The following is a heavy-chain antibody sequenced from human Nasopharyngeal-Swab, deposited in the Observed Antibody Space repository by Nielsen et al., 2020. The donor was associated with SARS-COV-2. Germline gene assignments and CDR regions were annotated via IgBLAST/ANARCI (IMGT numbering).Heavy chain of an antibody. CDR2: IYYSGST. CDR1: GGSISSSSYY. J-gene: IGHJ5*02. CDR3: ASSPFRITIFGVVIGNWFDP. D-gene: IGHD3-3*01. Sequence: SETLSLTCTVSGGSISSSSYYWGWIRQPPGKGLEWIGSIYYSGSTYYNPSLKGRVTISVDTSKNQFSLKLSSVTAADTAVYYCASSPFRITIFGVVIGNWFDPWGQGTLVTVSS. V-gene: IGHV4-39*01.